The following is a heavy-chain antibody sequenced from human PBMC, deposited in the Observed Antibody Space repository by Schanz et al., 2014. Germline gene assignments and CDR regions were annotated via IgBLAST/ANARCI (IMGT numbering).Heavy chain of an antibody. CDR1: GFMFSSYG. Sequence: EVQLVESGGGWVQPGGSLRLSCAASGFMFSSYGMHWVRQAPGKGLEWVSNIPWNGAAIGYAGSVRGRFTISRDSAKNSLYLQMNSLRPEDTALYYCAKGSRSGSKVMDVWGKGTTVTVSS. D-gene: IGHD3-10*01. V-gene: IGHV3-9*01. CDR2: IPWNGAAI. CDR3: AKGSRSGSKVMDV. J-gene: IGHJ6*03.